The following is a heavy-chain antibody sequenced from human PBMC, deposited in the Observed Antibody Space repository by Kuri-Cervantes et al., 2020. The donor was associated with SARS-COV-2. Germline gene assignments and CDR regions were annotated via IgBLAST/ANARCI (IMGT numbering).Heavy chain of an antibody. V-gene: IGHV3-53*01. CDR1: GFTVSSNY. Sequence: GGSLKISCAASGFTVSSNYMNWVRQAPGKGLEWVSVIYSGGTTYYADSVKGRFTISRDTSKSTLYLQMNSVKAEDSAMYYCARGGSYDDSNGLDWPFDLWGRGTLVTVSS. D-gene: IGHD3-22*01. CDR3: ARGGSYDDSNGLDWPFDL. CDR2: IYSGGTT. J-gene: IGHJ2*01.